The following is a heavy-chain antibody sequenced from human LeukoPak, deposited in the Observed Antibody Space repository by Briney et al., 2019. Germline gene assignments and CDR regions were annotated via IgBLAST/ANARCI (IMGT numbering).Heavy chain of an antibody. V-gene: IGHV3-48*04. Sequence: GGSLRLSCAASGFTFSSYSMNWVRQAPGKGLEWVSYISSSSSTIYYADSVKGRFTISRDNAKNSLYLQMNSLRAEDTAVYYCAKDGSSTSCYGLCYYYYMDVWGKGTTVTVSS. CDR3: AKDGSSTSCYGLCYYYYMDV. CDR1: GFTFSSYS. D-gene: IGHD2-2*01. J-gene: IGHJ6*03. CDR2: ISSSSSTI.